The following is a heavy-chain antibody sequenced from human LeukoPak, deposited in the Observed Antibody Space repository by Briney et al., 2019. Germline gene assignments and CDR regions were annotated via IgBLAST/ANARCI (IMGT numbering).Heavy chain of an antibody. J-gene: IGHJ4*02. V-gene: IGHV1-8*01. CDR3: ARGRPGPAGAGTYDF. CDR1: GYTFTTSD. D-gene: IGHD6-13*01. Sequence: ASVKVSCTASGYTFTTSDINWVRQATGQGLEWMGWMNTNSGKTGSAQKFQGRLTMTKNTSTSTAYMQVTGLKFEDTAIYYCARGRPGPAGAGTYDFWGQGTLITVSS. CDR2: MNTNSGKT.